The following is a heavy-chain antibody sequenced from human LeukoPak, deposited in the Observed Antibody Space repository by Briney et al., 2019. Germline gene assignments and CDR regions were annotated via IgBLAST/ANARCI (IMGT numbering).Heavy chain of an antibody. Sequence: GGSLRLSCAASGFTFSSYWMSWVRQAPGKGLEWVANIKRDGSEKYYVDSVKGRFTISRDNAKNSLYLQMDSLRAEDTAVYARPRSAGYWGQGTLVTVSS. CDR3: PRSAGY. J-gene: IGHJ4*02. CDR1: GFTFSSYW. CDR2: IKRDGSEK. V-gene: IGHV3-7*01.